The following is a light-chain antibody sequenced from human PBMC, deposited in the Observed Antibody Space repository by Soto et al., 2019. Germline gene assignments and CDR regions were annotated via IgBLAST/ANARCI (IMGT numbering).Light chain of an antibody. V-gene: IGLV2-11*01. CDR2: DVS. CDR3: CSYAGSYTFEV. Sequence: QSVLTQPRSVSGSPGQSVTISCTGTNSDISAYNSVSWYQQHPGKAPKLMIYDVSKRPSGVPARFSGSKSGNTASLTISGLQAEDEADYYCCSYAGSYTFEVFGGGTKLTVL. CDR1: NSDISAYNS. J-gene: IGLJ2*01.